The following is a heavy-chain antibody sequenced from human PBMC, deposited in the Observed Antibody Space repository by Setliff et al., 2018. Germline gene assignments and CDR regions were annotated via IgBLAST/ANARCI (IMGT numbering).Heavy chain of an antibody. J-gene: IGHJ4*02. CDR1: GYTFDTYG. Sequence: ASVKVSCKASGYTFDTYGISWVRQAPGQGLEWVGWISPYNGDKNSAQKFQGRVTLTTDTSTTTVHMELSSLRSDDTAVYYCARMSTSGPHYDYWGQGTLVTVSS. CDR2: ISPYNGDK. CDR3: ARMSTSGPHYDY. V-gene: IGHV1-18*01. D-gene: IGHD2-8*02.